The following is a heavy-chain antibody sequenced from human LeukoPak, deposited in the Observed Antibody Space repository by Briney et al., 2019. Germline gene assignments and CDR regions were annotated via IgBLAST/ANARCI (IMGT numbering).Heavy chain of an antibody. J-gene: IGHJ4*02. Sequence: GGSLRLSCAASGFTFSGSWMSWVRQAPGKGLEWVANIKPDGSEKYYVDSVKGRFTISRDNAKNSLYLQMNGLRAEDTAVYYCARAFSSYYFDYWGQGTLVTVSS. V-gene: IGHV3-7*02. CDR1: GFTFSGSW. CDR2: IKPDGSEK. D-gene: IGHD6-6*01. CDR3: ARAFSSYYFDY.